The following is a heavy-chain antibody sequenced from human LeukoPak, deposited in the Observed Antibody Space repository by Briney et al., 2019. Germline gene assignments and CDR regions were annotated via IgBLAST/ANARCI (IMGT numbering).Heavy chain of an antibody. V-gene: IGHV3-9*01. J-gene: IGHJ4*02. CDR1: GFTFDDHA. CDR3: AKSPRLRFLEWLPGYYFDY. Sequence: GRSLRLSCAASGFTFDDHAMHWVRQAPGKGLEWVSGISWNSGSIGYADSVKGRFTISRDNSKNTLYLQMNSLRAEDTAVYYCAKSPRLRFLEWLPGYYFDYWGQGTLVTVSS. CDR2: ISWNSGSI. D-gene: IGHD3-3*01.